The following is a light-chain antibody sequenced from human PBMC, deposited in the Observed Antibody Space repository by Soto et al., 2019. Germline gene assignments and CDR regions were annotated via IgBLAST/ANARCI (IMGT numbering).Light chain of an antibody. CDR1: QSLLHSNGYNY. V-gene: IGKV2-28*01. Sequence: DIVMTQSPLSLPVTPGEPASISCRSSQSLLHSNGYNYLDWYLQKPGQSPQLLIYLGSNRASGVTDRFSGSGSGTDFTLKISRVEAEDVGVYYCMQALQSQRTFGGGTKVEIK. CDR3: MQALQSQRT. J-gene: IGKJ4*01. CDR2: LGS.